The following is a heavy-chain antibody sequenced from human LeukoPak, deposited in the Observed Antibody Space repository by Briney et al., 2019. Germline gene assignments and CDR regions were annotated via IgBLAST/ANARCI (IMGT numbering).Heavy chain of an antibody. V-gene: IGHV4-39*01. Sequence: SETLSLTCTVSGDSISNSTCYWAWVRQPPGKGLEWIGTIYYSGSTYYKPSLRSRVTISVDTSKNQFSLKLTSVTAADTAVYYCARHSGSGSYYNALDYWGQGTLVTVSS. CDR1: GDSISNSTCY. CDR3: ARHSGSGSYYNALDY. CDR2: IYYSGST. D-gene: IGHD3-10*01. J-gene: IGHJ4*02.